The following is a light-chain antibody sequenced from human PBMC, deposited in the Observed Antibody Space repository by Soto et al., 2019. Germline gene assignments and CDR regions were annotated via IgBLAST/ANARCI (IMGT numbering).Light chain of an antibody. V-gene: IGKV3-20*01. J-gene: IGKJ4*01. CDR1: ESVSDNY. Sequence: EIVLTQSPGTLSLSPGERATLSCRASESVSDNYLAWYQQRSGQAPRLVIYGASSRASAVPDRFSGSGSGADFTLTIRRLEPEDFAVYYCQQYGSSKLIFGGGTKVDIK. CDR3: QQYGSSKLI. CDR2: GAS.